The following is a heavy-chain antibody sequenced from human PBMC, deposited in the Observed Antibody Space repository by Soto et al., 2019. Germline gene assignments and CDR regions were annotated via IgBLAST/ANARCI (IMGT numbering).Heavy chain of an antibody. Sequence: QVQLQEWGAGLLKPSETLSLTCAVYGGSFSGYNWSWIRQPPGKGLEWLGEINHRGSSNYNPSLKRRVTIPVNTSKNQISLKLSPATAADTAVYYCARVPLWFGELRTFDIWGQGTMVTVSS. J-gene: IGHJ3*02. V-gene: IGHV4-34*01. D-gene: IGHD3-10*01. CDR2: INHRGSS. CDR1: GGSFSGYN. CDR3: ARVPLWFGELRTFDI.